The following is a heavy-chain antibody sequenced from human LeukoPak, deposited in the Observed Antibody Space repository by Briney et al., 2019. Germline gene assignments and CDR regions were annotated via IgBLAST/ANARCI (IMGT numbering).Heavy chain of an antibody. Sequence: SQTLSLTCAISGDSVSSNSAAWNRIRQSPSRGLEWLGRTYYRSKWCYDYAVAVKSRISINPDTSKNQFSLQLSSVTPEDTAVYYCARDPVGGSTIFDYWGQGTLVTVSS. CDR2: TYYRSKWCY. V-gene: IGHV6-1*01. J-gene: IGHJ4*02. D-gene: IGHD1-26*01. CDR3: ARDPVGGSTIFDY. CDR1: GDSVSSNSAA.